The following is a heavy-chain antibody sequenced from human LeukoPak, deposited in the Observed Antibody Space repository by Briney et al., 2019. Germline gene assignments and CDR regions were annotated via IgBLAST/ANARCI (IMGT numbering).Heavy chain of an antibody. CDR2: ISSSSSYI. J-gene: IGHJ4*02. Sequence: PGGSLRLSCAASGFTFSGYTINWVRQAPGKGLEWVSSISSSSSYIYYADSVKGRFTISRHNAKNSLYLQMNSLRAEDTAVYYCASPGRKQWLTRLDYWGQGTLVTVSS. D-gene: IGHD6-19*01. CDR1: GFTFSGYT. V-gene: IGHV3-21*04. CDR3: ASPGRKQWLTRLDY.